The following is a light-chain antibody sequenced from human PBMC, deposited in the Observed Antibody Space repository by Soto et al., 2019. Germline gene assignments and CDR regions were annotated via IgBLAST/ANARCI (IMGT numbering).Light chain of an antibody. CDR1: QSISSW. Sequence: DIQMTQSPSTLSASVGDRVSITCRASQSISSWLAWYQQKPGKAPKLLIYDASSLETGVPSRFSGSGSGTEFTLPTSSLQPDDLATWYCQQYNSYSRRTCGQGTKVEIK. CDR3: QQYNSYSRRT. V-gene: IGKV1-5*01. J-gene: IGKJ1*01. CDR2: DAS.